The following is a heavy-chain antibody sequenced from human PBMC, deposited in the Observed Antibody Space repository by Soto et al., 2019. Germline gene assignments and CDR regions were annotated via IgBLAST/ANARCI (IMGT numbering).Heavy chain of an antibody. CDR2: IYSIGST. CDR1: GGSISSSSY. CDR3: RRSSRYSTDV. J-gene: IGHJ6*02. Sequence: QLQLQESGPGLVKPSETLSLTCTVSGGSISSSSYWGWIRQPPGKGLEWIGCIYSIGSTYYNPSLKSRVTRSVDTSTNQFSLKLSSVTAADTAVYYCRRSSRYSTDVWGQGTTVTGSS. V-gene: IGHV4-39*01. D-gene: IGHD6-13*01.